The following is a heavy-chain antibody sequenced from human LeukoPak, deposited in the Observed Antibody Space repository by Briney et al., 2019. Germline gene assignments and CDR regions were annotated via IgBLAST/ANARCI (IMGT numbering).Heavy chain of an antibody. V-gene: IGHV3-30-3*01. CDR1: GFTFSSYA. D-gene: IGHD2-2*01. Sequence: PGGSLRLSCAASGFTFSSYAMHWVPQAPGKWLEWVAAISYDGSNKYYADSVKGRFTISRDNSKNTLYLQMNSLRAEDTAVYYCARGRYRTRGPIDHYYYYGMDVWGQGTTVTVSS. CDR3: ARGRYRTRGPIDHYYYYGMDV. J-gene: IGHJ6*01. CDR2: ISYDGSNK.